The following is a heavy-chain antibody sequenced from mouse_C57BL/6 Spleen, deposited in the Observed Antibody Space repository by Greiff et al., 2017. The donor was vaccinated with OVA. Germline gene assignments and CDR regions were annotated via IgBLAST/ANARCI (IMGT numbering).Heavy chain of an antibody. Sequence: VKLQESGPGLVAPSQSLSITCTVSGFSLTSYGVDWVRQSPGKGLEWLGVIWGVGSTNYNSALKSRLSISKDNSKSQVFLKMNSLQTDDTAMYYCASFLHDYGDYAMDYWGQGTSVTVSS. J-gene: IGHJ4*01. CDR1: GFSLTSYG. D-gene: IGHD2-4*01. V-gene: IGHV2-6*01. CDR2: IWGVGST. CDR3: ASFLHDYGDYAMDY.